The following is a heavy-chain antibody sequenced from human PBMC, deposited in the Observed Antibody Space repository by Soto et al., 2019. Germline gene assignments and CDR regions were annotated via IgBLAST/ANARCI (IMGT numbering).Heavy chain of an antibody. V-gene: IGHV1-46*01. D-gene: IGHD5-12*01. CDR2: INPSGGST. CDR3: ARGKVVAEYYYYYGMDV. J-gene: IGHJ6*02. Sequence: ASVKVSCKASGYTFTSYYMHWVRQAPGQGLEWMGIINPSGGSTSYAQKFQGRVTMTRDTSTSTVYMELSSLRSEDTAVYYCARGKVVAEYYYYYGMDVWGQGTTGTVSS. CDR1: GYTFTSYY.